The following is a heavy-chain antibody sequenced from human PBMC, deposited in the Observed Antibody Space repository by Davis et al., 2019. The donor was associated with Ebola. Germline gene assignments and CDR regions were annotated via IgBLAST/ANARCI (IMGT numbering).Heavy chain of an antibody. CDR2: IYYSGST. V-gene: IGHV4-59*01. CDR1: GGSISSYY. D-gene: IGHD6-19*01. J-gene: IGHJ5*02. Sequence: MPSETLSLTCTVSGGSISSYYWSWIRQPPGKGLEWIGYIYYSGSTNYNPSLKSRVTISVDTSKNQFSLKLSSVTAAGTAVYYCARSRGAVAGNWFDPWGQGTLVTVSS. CDR3: ARSRGAVAGNWFDP.